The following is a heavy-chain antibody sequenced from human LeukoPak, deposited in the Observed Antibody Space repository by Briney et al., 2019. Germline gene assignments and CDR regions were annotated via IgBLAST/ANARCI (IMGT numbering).Heavy chain of an antibody. V-gene: IGHV4-31*03. Sequence: SEALSLTCTVSGGSISSGGYYWSWIRQHPGKGLEWIGYIYYSGSTYYNPSLKSRVTISVDTSKNQFSLKLSSVTAADTAVYYCARVQLWPLDWFDPWGQGTLVTVSS. CDR2: IYYSGST. J-gene: IGHJ5*02. D-gene: IGHD5-18*01. CDR1: GGSISSGGYY. CDR3: ARVQLWPLDWFDP.